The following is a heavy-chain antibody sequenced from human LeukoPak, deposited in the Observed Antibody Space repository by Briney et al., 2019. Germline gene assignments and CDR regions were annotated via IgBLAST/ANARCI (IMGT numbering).Heavy chain of an antibody. CDR3: AGGAVAGTSDY. CDR1: GGSISSSSYY. Sequence: SETLSLTCTVFGGSISSSSYYWGWIRQPPGKGLEWIGSIYYSGSTYYNPSLKSRVTISVDTSKNQFSLKLASVTAADTAVYYCAGGAVAGTSDYWGQGTLVTVSS. V-gene: IGHV4-39*07. D-gene: IGHD6-19*01. J-gene: IGHJ4*02. CDR2: IYYSGST.